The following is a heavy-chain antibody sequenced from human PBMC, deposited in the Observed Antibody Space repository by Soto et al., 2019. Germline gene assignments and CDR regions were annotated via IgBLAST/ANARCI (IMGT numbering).Heavy chain of an antibody. V-gene: IGHV3-23*01. D-gene: IGHD3-3*01. CDR1: GFTFSSYA. J-gene: IGHJ5*02. Sequence: PGGSLRLSCAASGFTFSSYAMSWVRQAPGKGLEWVSAISGSGGSTYYADSVKGRFTISRDNSKNTLYLQMNSLRAEDTAVYYCAKGNRFLEGTNWFDPWGQGARVTVPS. CDR2: ISGSGGST. CDR3: AKGNRFLEGTNWFDP.